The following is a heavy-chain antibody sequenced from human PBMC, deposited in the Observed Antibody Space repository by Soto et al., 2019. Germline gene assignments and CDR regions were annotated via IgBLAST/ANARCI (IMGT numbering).Heavy chain of an antibody. CDR2: IWYDGSNK. CDR1: GFTFSSYG. CDR3: ARDGDENGMDV. V-gene: IGHV3-33*01. Sequence: QVQLVESGGGVVQPGRSLRLSCAASGFTFSSYGMHWVRQAPGKGLEWVAVIWYDGSNKYYADSVKGRFTISRDNSKNTLYLQMNSLRAEDTAVYYCARDGDENGMDVCGQGTTVTVSS. J-gene: IGHJ6*02.